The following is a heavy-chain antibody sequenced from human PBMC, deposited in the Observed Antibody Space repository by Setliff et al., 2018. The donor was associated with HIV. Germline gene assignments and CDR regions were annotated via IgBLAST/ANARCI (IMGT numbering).Heavy chain of an antibody. Sequence: SETLSLTCTVSGGSINNNNYYWGWIRQPPGKGLEWIGSIYYTEGTYSNPSLKSRVTISVDTSKNQFSLKLSSVTAADTAVYYCAREDILTGYYTGSSTLPPNWGQGTLVTVSS. D-gene: IGHD3-9*01. CDR2: IYYTEGT. V-gene: IGHV4-39*07. J-gene: IGHJ4*02. CDR1: GGSINNNNYY. CDR3: AREDILTGYYTGSSTLPPN.